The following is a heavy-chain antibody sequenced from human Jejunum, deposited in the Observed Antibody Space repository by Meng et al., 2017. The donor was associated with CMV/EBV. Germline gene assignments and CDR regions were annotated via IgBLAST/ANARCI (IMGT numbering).Heavy chain of an antibody. CDR3: ALFTRSWFDP. J-gene: IGHJ5*02. Sequence: TLKGSGAALVKPTSTLTLTCTFSGFSLSTSGVGVGWIRQPPGKALEWHAVIYWDDDKRYSPSLKSRLTITKDTSKNQVVLTLTNMDPVDTATYYCALFTRSWFDPWGQGTLVTVSS. CDR2: IYWDDDK. V-gene: IGHV2-5*02. CDR1: GFSLSTSGVG. D-gene: IGHD2-2*01.